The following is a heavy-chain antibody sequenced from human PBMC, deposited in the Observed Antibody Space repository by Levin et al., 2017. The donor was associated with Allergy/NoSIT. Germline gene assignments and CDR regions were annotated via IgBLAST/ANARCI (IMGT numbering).Heavy chain of an antibody. D-gene: IGHD3-3*01. J-gene: IGHJ5*02. V-gene: IGHV4-31*03. Sequence: NPSETLSLTCTVSGGSISSGGYYWSWIRQHPGKGLEWIGYIYYSGSTYYNPSLKSRVTISVDTSKNQFSLKLSSVTAADTAVYYCARGLRADFGSGSSWFDPWGQGTLVTVSS. CDR1: GGSISSGGYY. CDR3: ARGLRADFGSGSSWFDP. CDR2: IYYSGST.